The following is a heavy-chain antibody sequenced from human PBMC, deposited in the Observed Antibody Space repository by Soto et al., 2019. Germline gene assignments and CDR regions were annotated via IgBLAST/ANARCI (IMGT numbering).Heavy chain of an antibody. Sequence: SETLSLTCTVSGGSISSYYWSWIRQPPGKGLEWIGYIYYSGSTNYNPSLKSRVTISVDTSKNQFSLKLSAVTAADTAVYYCARARGSSSGYYYYGMDVWGQGTTVTVSS. CDR3: ARARGSSSGYYYYGMDV. J-gene: IGHJ6*02. V-gene: IGHV4-59*01. D-gene: IGHD6-6*01. CDR1: GGSISSYY. CDR2: IYYSGST.